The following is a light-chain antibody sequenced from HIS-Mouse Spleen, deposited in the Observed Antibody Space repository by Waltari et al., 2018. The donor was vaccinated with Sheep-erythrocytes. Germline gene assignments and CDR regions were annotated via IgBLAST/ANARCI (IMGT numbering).Light chain of an antibody. CDR3: LQDYNYPYT. CDR1: QGIRND. CDR2: AAS. V-gene: IGKV1-6*01. J-gene: IGKJ2*01. Sequence: AIQMTQSPSSLSASVGDRVTITCRASQGIRNDLGWYQHKPGKAPKLLSYAASSLQSGVPSRLTGSGSGTDFTLTISSLQPEDFATYYCLQDYNYPYTFGQGTKLEIK.